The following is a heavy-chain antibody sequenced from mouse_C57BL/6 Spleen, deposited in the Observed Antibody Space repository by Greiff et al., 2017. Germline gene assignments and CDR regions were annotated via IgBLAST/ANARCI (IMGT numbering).Heavy chain of an antibody. J-gene: IGHJ1*03. V-gene: IGHV6-3*01. CDR1: GFTFSNYW. CDR2: IRLKSDNYAT. Sequence: DVKLQESGGGLVQPGGSMKLSCVASGFTFSNYWMNWVRQSPEKGLEWVAQIRLKSDNYATHYAESVKGRFTISRDDSKSSVYLQMNNLRAEDTGIYYCTGTTVVDWYFDVWGTGTTVTVSS. CDR3: TGTTVVDWYFDV. D-gene: IGHD1-1*01.